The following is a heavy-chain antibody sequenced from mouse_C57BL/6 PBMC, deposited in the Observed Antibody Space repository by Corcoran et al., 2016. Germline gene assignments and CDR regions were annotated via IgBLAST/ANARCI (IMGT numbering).Heavy chain of an antibody. CDR2: INPNNGGT. CDR3: AREGRYYGNYGYFDV. D-gene: IGHD2-1*01. Sequence: EVQLQQSGPELVKPGASVKISCKASGYTFTDYYMNWVKQSHGKSLEWIGDINPNNGGTSYNQKFKGKATLTVDKSSSTAYMELRSLTSEDSAVYYCAREGRYYGNYGYFDVWGTGTTVTVSS. V-gene: IGHV1-26*01. CDR1: GYTFTDYY. J-gene: IGHJ1*03.